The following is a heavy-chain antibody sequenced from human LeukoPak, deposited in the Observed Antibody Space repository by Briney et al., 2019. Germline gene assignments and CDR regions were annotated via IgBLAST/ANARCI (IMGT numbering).Heavy chain of an antibody. D-gene: IGHD3-10*01. CDR2: IIPTFGTA. Sequence: SVKVSCKASGGTFSSYVISWVRQAPGHGLEWMGGIIPTFGTANYAQKFQGRVTITADKSTSTAYMELGSLRFEDTAVYYCAGRTYGSGSYYGYWGQGTLVTVSS. V-gene: IGHV1-69*06. J-gene: IGHJ4*02. CDR1: GGTFSSYV. CDR3: AGRTYGSGSYYGY.